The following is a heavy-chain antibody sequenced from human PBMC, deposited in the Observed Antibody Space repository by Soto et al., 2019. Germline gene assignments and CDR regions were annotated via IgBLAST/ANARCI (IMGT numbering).Heavy chain of an antibody. D-gene: IGHD6-6*01. CDR3: ARVPYQLAGNWYFDL. Sequence: GASVKVSCKASGGTFSSYAISWVRQAPGQGLEWMGGIIPIFGTANYAQKFQGRVTITADESTSTAYMELSSLRSEDTALYYCARVPYQLAGNWYFDLWGRGTLVTVSS. V-gene: IGHV1-69*13. CDR2: IIPIFGTA. CDR1: GGTFSSYA. J-gene: IGHJ2*01.